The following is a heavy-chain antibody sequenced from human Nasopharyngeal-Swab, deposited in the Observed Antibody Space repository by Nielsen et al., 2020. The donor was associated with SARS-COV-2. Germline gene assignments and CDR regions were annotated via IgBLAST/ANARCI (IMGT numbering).Heavy chain of an antibody. CDR3: ARDGAMYYYGAEVDY. V-gene: IGHV3-30*03. Sequence: IRQCPGKGLEWVAVISYYGSNKYYADSVKGRFTISRDNSKNTLYLQMNSLRAEDTAVYYCARDGAMYYYGAEVDYWGQGTLVTVSS. CDR2: ISYYGSNK. D-gene: IGHD3-10*01. J-gene: IGHJ4*02.